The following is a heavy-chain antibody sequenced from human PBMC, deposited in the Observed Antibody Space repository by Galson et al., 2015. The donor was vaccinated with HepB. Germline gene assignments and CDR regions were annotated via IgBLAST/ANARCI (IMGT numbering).Heavy chain of an antibody. CDR3: ARGVGGIVVVVAAKGAFDI. Sequence: SVKVSCKASGYTFTSYYMHWVRQAPGQGLEWMGIINPSGGSTSYAQKFQGRVTMTRDTSTSTVYMELSSLRSEDTAVYYCARGVGGIVVVVAAKGAFDIWGQGTMVTVSS. CDR1: GYTFTSYY. D-gene: IGHD2-15*01. J-gene: IGHJ3*02. V-gene: IGHV1-46*01. CDR2: INPSGGST.